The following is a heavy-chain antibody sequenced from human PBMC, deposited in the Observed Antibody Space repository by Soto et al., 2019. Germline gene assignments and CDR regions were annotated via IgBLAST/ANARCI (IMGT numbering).Heavy chain of an antibody. CDR3: ARDLISNYHYYGMDV. CDR2: ISAYDGKT. Sequence: ASVKVSCKTSGYTFNTYGINWVRQAPGQGLELMGWISAYDGKTTYAEKFQGRVTLTTDTSTSTAYMELRSLRSDDTAIYYCARDLISNYHYYGMDVWGQGTTVTVSS. CDR1: GYTFNTYG. V-gene: IGHV1-18*01. J-gene: IGHJ6*02.